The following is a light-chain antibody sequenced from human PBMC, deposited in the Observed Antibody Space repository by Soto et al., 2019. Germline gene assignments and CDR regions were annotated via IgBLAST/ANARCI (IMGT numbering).Light chain of an antibody. J-gene: IGLJ3*02. CDR3: CAFAYSRVV. CDR1: SSDVGGYNR. Sequence: QSALTQPASVSGSPGQSITISCTGTSSDVGGYNRVSWYQHHPGKAPKLIISEVDNRPSGISDRFSGSRSGNTASLTISGLQAEDEADYYCCAFAYSRVVFGGGTKVTVL. V-gene: IGLV2-14*01. CDR2: EVD.